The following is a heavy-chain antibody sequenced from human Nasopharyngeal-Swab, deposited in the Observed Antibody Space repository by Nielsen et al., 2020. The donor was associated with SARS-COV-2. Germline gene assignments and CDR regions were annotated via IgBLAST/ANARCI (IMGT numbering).Heavy chain of an antibody. D-gene: IGHD3-16*01. J-gene: IGHJ4*02. CDR1: GFTFNNYG. CDR2: ISYEGSLK. Sequence: LSLTCAVSGFTFNNYGMHWVRPAPGKGLEWVALISYEGSLKYYADSVKGRFTISRDSSKNTVYLQMNSLRPEDTAVYYCARRRPILHLGEFSSSFDSWGQGTLVTVSS. V-gene: IGHV3-30*03. CDR3: ARRRPILHLGEFSSSFDS.